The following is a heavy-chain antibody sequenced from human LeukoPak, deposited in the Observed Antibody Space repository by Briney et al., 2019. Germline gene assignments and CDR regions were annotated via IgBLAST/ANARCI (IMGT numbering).Heavy chain of an antibody. V-gene: IGHV1-2*02. CDR3: ARDMRYYYDSSGYPEV. D-gene: IGHD3-22*01. J-gene: IGHJ4*02. CDR2: INPNSGGT. Sequence: ASVKVSCKASGYTFTGYYMHWVRQAPGQGLEWMGWINPNSGGTNYAQKFQGRVTMTRDTSFSTAYMELSRLRSDDTAVYYCARDMRYYYDSSGYPEVWGQGTLVTVSS. CDR1: GYTFTGYY.